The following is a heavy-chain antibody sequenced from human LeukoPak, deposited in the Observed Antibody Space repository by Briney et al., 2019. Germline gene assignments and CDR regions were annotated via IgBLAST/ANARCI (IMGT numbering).Heavy chain of an antibody. D-gene: IGHD6-13*01. CDR2: VKSQTDGGTT. V-gene: IGHV3-15*01. CDR1: GFTLSIAW. Sequence: GGSPRLSCTVSGFTLSIAWMSWVRQAPGKGLEWVGRVKSQTDGGTTDYAAPVKGRFTISRDDSKNTLYLQMSSLKTEDTAVYYCTTDERAAMGHWGQGTLVTVSS. J-gene: IGHJ4*02. CDR3: TTDERAAMGH.